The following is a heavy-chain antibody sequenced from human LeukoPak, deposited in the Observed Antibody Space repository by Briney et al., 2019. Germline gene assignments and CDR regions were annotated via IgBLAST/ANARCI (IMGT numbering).Heavy chain of an antibody. CDR3: AREPGQVGAFDI. J-gene: IGHJ3*02. Sequence: SETLSLTCTVSGGSISSYYWSWIRQPPGKGLEWIGYIYYSGSTNYNPSLKSRVTISVDTSKNQFSLKLSSVTAADTAVYYCAREPGQVGAFDIWGQGTMVTVSS. CDR2: IYYSGST. CDR1: GGSISSYY. V-gene: IGHV4-59*01.